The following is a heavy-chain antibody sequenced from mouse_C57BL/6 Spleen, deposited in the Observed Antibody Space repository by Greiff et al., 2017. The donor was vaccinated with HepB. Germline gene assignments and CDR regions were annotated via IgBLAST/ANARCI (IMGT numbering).Heavy chain of an antibody. D-gene: IGHD2-1*01. CDR2: IDPSDSYT. V-gene: IGHV1-69*01. Sequence: QVQLQQPGAELVMPGASVKLSCKASGYTFTSYWMHWVKQTPGQGLEWIGEIDPSDSYTNYNQKFKGKSTLTVDKSSSTAYMQLSSLTSEDSAVYYCARCYYGNTWFAYWGQGTLVTVSA. CDR3: ARCYYGNTWFAY. CDR1: GYTFTSYW. J-gene: IGHJ3*01.